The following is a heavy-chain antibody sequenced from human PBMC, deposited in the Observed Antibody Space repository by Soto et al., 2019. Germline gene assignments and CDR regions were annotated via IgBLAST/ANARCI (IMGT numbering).Heavy chain of an antibody. CDR2: IVPSDSYT. CDR3: ARQDYYDSSGYRHDAFDI. Sequence: GESLKISCKGSGYSFTSYWISWVRQMPGKGLEWMGRIVPSDSYTNYSPSFQGHVTISADKSISTAYLQWSSLKASDTAMYYCARQDYYDSSGYRHDAFDIWGQGTMVTV. D-gene: IGHD3-22*01. CDR1: GYSFTSYW. V-gene: IGHV5-10-1*01. J-gene: IGHJ3*02.